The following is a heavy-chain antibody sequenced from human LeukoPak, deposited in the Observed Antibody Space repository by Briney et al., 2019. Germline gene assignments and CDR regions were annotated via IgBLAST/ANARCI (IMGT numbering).Heavy chain of an antibody. D-gene: IGHD2-2*01. J-gene: IGHJ4*02. CDR1: GFTFSSYR. Sequence: GGSLRLSCAAAGFTFSSYRMNWVSQPPGKVLEWVSSISSSSSYIYYADSVKGRFTISRDNAKTSLYLQMNSLRADDTAVYFCASSYCASTSCPTFGYWGQGTLVTVSS. CDR2: ISSSSSYI. CDR3: ASSYCASTSCPTFGY. V-gene: IGHV3-21*01.